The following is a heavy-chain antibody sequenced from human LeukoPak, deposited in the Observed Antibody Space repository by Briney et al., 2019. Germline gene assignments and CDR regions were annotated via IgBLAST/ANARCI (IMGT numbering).Heavy chain of an antibody. CDR1: GFTFSSYS. Sequence: PGGSLRLSCAASGFTFSSYSMNWVRQAPGKGLEWVSYISSSSSTIYYADSVKGRFTISRGNAKNSLYLQMNSLRAEDTAVYYCASFVVVPAAIPLGYWGQGTLVTVSS. CDR2: ISSSSSTI. V-gene: IGHV3-48*01. J-gene: IGHJ4*02. CDR3: ASFVVVPAAIPLGY. D-gene: IGHD2-2*01.